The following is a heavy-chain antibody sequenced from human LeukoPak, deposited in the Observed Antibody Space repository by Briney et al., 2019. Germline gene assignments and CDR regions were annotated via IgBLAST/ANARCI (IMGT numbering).Heavy chain of an antibody. CDR1: GNTFTSYD. V-gene: IGHV1-18*01. D-gene: IGHD3-10*01. Sequence: ASVKVSCKASGNTFTSYDISWVRQAPGQGLEWMGWISAYNGNTNYAQKLQGRVTMTTDTSTSTAYMELRSLRSDDTAVYYCARVVGDNRYFDYWGQGTLVTVSS. CDR3: ARVVGDNRYFDY. J-gene: IGHJ4*02. CDR2: ISAYNGNT.